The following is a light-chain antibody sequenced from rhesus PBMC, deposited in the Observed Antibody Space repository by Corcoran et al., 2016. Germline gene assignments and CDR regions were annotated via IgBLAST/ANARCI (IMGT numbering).Light chain of an antibody. Sequence: QAALAQPRSVSGSPGQSVTISCTGTNPDIGPYDFVSWYQQPPGTAPKLMIFAVTQRPSGVSHRFSGSKSGYTASLTVSGLQPEDEANYFCCAYAGSYTYIFGAGTRLTVL. CDR1: NPDIGPYDF. CDR3: CAYAGSYTYI. V-gene: IGLV2-32*01. J-gene: IGLJ1*01. CDR2: AVT.